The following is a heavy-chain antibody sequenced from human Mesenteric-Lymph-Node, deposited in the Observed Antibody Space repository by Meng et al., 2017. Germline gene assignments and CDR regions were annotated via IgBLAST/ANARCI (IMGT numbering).Heavy chain of an antibody. CDR1: GFTFTRYG. D-gene: IGHD3-3*01. V-gene: IGHV3-30*06. CDR3: ARGEWFSDY. Sequence: QVQLVEAGGVVVQPGRSLRLSCAASGFTFTRYGMHWVRQAPGKGLEWVAVISYDGSNKYYADSVKGRFTISRDNSKNTLYLQMNSLRAEDTAVYHCARGEWFSDYWGQGTLVTVSS. CDR2: ISYDGSNK. J-gene: IGHJ4*02.